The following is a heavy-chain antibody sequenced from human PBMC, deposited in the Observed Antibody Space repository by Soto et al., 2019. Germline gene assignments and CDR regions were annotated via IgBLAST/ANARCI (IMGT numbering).Heavy chain of an antibody. CDR2: IIPIFSTT. CDR3: AREVAADGTFREDVFDI. V-gene: IGHV1-69*12. D-gene: IGHD6-13*01. J-gene: IGHJ3*02. Sequence: QVHLVQSGAEVKKPGSSVKVSCKAPGGTFSNHAINWVRQAPGQGLEWMGRIIPIFSTTNYAQKFQGRVTMTADEATSTANLELSSLKQDDTVVYYCAREVAADGTFREDVFDIWGQGTLVTVSS. CDR1: GGTFSNHA.